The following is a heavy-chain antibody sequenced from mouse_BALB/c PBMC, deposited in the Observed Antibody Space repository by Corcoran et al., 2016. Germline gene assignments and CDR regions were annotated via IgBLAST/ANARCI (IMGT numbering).Heavy chain of an antibody. Sequence: DVQLQESGPGLVKPSQSLSLPCSVTGYSIPSGYYWNWIRQFPGNKLEWMGYISYDGSNNYNPSLQNRISITRDTSKNQFFLKLNSVTTEDTATYYCARERGQGFDYWGQGTTLTVSS. V-gene: IGHV3-6*02. J-gene: IGHJ2*01. D-gene: IGHD3-3*01. CDR1: GYSIPSGYY. CDR2: ISYDGSN. CDR3: ARERGQGFDY.